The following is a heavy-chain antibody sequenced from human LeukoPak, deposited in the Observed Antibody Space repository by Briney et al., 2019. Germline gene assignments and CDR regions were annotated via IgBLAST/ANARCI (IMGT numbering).Heavy chain of an antibody. V-gene: IGHV1-18*01. J-gene: IGHJ3*02. CDR2: ISAYNGNT. Sequence: GASVKVSCKASGYTFTSSGFSWVRQAPGQGLEWMGWISAYNGNTNYAQKLQGRVTMTTDTSTSAAYMELRSLRSDDTAVYYCARDYGSSWYGVAFDIWGQGTTVTVSS. CDR3: ARDYGSSWYGVAFDI. D-gene: IGHD6-13*01. CDR1: GYTFTSSG.